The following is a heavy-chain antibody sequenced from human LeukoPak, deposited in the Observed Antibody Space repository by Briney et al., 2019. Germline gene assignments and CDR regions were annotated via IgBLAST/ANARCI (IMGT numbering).Heavy chain of an antibody. Sequence: GESLKISCKGSGYSFTSYWIGWVRQMPGKGLEWMGIIYPGDSDTRYSPSFQGQVTISADKSISTAYLQWSSLKASDTAMYYWARHVSMNKYPYYYGMDVWGQGTTVTVSS. D-gene: IGHD2-2*01. J-gene: IGHJ6*02. CDR1: GYSFTSYW. V-gene: IGHV5-51*01. CDR3: ARHVSMNKYPYYYGMDV. CDR2: IYPGDSDT.